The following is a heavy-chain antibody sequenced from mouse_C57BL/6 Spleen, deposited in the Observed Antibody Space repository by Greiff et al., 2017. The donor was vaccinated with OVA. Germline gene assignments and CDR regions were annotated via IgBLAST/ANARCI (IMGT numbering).Heavy chain of an antibody. CDR2: IWSGGST. D-gene: IGHD2-4*01. V-gene: IGHV2-2*01. CDR1: GFSLTSYG. CDR3: AGDYDVNFAY. J-gene: IGHJ3*01. Sequence: VKLVESGPGLVQPSQSLSITCTVSGFSLTSYGVHWVRQSPGKGLEWLGVIWSGGSTDYNAAFISRLSISKDNSKSQVFFKMNSLQADDTAIYDCAGDYDVNFAYWGQGTLVTVSA.